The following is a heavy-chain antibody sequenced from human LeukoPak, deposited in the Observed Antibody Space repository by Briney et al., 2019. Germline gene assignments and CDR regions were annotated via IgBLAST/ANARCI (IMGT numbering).Heavy chain of an antibody. CDR2: INPNSGGT. Sequence: VKVSCKASGYTFTGYPMHWVRQAPGQGLEWMGWINPNSGGTNYAKKFQGRVTMPRDTSIRTAYMELSRLRSDDTAMYYCARQSHVDTSMVFWGQGTLVTVSS. J-gene: IGHJ4*02. CDR1: GYTFTGYP. D-gene: IGHD5-18*01. CDR3: ARQSHVDTSMVF. V-gene: IGHV1-2*02.